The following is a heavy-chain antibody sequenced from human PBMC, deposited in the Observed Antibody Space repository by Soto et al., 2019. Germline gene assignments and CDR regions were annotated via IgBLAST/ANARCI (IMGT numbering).Heavy chain of an antibody. J-gene: IGHJ5*02. V-gene: IGHV4-30-4*01. Sequence: PSQTLSLTCTVSGGSISSGDYYWSWIRQPPGKGLEWIGYIYYSGSTYSNPSLKSRVTISVDTSKNQFSLKLSSVTAADTAVYYCARDNCSGGSCYHNNWFDPWGQGTLVPVS. CDR2: IYYSGST. D-gene: IGHD2-15*01. CDR3: ARDNCSGGSCYHNNWFDP. CDR1: GGSISSGDYY.